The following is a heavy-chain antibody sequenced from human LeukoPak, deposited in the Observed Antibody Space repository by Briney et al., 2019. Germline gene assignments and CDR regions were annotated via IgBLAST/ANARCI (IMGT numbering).Heavy chain of an antibody. D-gene: IGHD6-19*01. CDR3: AEDRSGGRIPQYFDY. V-gene: IGHV3-30*02. J-gene: IGHJ4*02. CDR2: IRYEGKNQ. Sequence: GGSLRLSCAASRFPFNIRGMLWPRQAPGKAVEWVAFIRYEGKNQYYGDSVNGRSTISRDNSKYTLNLQMNSLRVEDTAVYYCAEDRSGGRIPQYFDYWGQGTLVTVSS. CDR1: RFPFNIRG.